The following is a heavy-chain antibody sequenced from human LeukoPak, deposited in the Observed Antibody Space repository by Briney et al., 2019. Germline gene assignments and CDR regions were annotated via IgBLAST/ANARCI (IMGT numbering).Heavy chain of an antibody. CDR2: ISAYNGNT. V-gene: IGHV1-18*01. Sequence: ASVKVSCKASGYTFTNYGITWVRQAPGQGLEWMGWISAYNGNTNYPQKLQGRVTMTTDTSTSTAYMELRGLRSDDTAVYYCARVGWELPRYNWFDPWGQGTLVTVSS. D-gene: IGHD1-26*01. J-gene: IGHJ5*02. CDR1: GYTFTNYG. CDR3: ARVGWELPRYNWFDP.